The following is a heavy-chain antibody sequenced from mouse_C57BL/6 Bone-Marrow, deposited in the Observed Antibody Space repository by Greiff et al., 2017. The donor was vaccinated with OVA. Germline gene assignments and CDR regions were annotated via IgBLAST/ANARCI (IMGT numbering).Heavy chain of an antibody. J-gene: IGHJ1*03. D-gene: IGHD1-1*01. V-gene: IGHV1-81*01. CDR2: IDPRSGYT. Sequence: QVHVKQSGAELVRPGASVKLSCKASGYTFTSYGISWVKQRTGQGLEWIGEIDPRSGYTYYNEKFKGKATLTADKSSSTAYMQLRSLTSEDSAVYSCERVEYYGSGIYWCFDFWGTGTTVTVSS. CDR1: GYTFTSYG. CDR3: ERVEYYGSGIYWCFDF.